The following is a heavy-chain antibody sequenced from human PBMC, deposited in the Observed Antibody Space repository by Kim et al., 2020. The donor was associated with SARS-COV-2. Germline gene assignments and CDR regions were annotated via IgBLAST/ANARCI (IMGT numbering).Heavy chain of an antibody. CDR1: GYIFPAFL. D-gene: IGHD3-16*02. V-gene: IGHV1-3*01. CDR2: INPLSGNT. CDR3: ARDEPMPPPPRDEYVWGRYRWDI. J-gene: IGHJ4*02. Sequence: ASVKVSCKASGYIFPAFLIHWVRQAPGQSLEWMGWINPLSGNTKYSQKFQGRVTITSDTSATTAYMELTSLRSQDTAVYYCARDEPMPPPPRDEYVWGRYRWDIWGLGTQVTVSS.